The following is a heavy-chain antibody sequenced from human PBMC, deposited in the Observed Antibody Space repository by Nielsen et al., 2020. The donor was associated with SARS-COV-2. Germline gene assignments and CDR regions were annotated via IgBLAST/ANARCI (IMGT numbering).Heavy chain of an antibody. CDR1: GYRFTSYW. J-gene: IGHJ6*02. CDR2: IPPGDSDT. CDR3: GRSPTVTTRYYYYGMDV. Sequence: AQSPPLSSKASGYRFTSYWIGWVRHMPPQLLQWMRIIPPGDSDTRYSPSLQGQVTLSADKSISTAYLQWSSLKASDTAMYYYGRSPTVTTRYYYYGMDVWGQGTTVTVSS. V-gene: IGHV5-51*01. D-gene: IGHD4-17*01.